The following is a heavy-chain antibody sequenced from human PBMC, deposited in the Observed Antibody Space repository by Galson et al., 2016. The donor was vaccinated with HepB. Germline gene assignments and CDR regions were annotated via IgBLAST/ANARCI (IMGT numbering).Heavy chain of an antibody. CDR3: STDYPSPGIGGDWFDP. CDR2: ISYDGSNK. D-gene: IGHD3-10*01. V-gene: IGHV3-30*03. J-gene: IGHJ5*02. Sequence: SLRLSCAASGFTFSSYGMHWVRQASGKGLEWVAVISYDGSNKYYVDSVKGRLTISRDNSKNTLYLQMNSLKTEDTAVYYCSTDYPSPGIGGDWFDPWGAGTLVTVS. CDR1: GFTFSSYG.